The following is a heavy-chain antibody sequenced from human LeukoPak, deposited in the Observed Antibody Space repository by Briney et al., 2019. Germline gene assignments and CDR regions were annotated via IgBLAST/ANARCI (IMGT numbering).Heavy chain of an antibody. CDR2: IYYSGTT. V-gene: IGHV4-59*11. CDR1: GGSISTHY. Sequence: PSETLSLTCTVSGGSISTHYWSWIRQPPGKGLEWIGYIYYSGTTNYNPSLNSRVTISVDTSKNQFSLKLTSVTAADTALYYCARGGGNFDYWGQGTLVTVSS. CDR3: ARGGGNFDY. D-gene: IGHD2-15*01. J-gene: IGHJ4*02.